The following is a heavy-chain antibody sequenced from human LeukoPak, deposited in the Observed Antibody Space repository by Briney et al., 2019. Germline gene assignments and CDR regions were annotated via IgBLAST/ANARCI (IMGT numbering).Heavy chain of an antibody. CDR3: AKDGGYCSSTSCYFDY. D-gene: IGHD2-2*01. CDR1: GFTFSSYA. J-gene: IGHJ4*02. CDR2: ISGSCGST. V-gene: IGHV3-23*01. Sequence: GGSLRLSCAASGFTFSSYAMSWVRQAPGEGLEWVSAISGSCGSTYYADSVKGRFTISRDNSKNTLYLQMNSLRAEDTAVYYCAKDGGYCSSTSCYFDYWGQGTLVTVSS.